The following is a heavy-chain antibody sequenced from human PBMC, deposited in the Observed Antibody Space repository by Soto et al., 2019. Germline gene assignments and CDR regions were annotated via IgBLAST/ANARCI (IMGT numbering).Heavy chain of an antibody. D-gene: IGHD6-13*01. V-gene: IGHV1-18*01. CDR2: ISVYSGNT. J-gene: IGHJ4*02. CDR1: GYTFTSYG. Sequence: QVQLVQSGAEVKKPGASVKVSCKASGYTFTSYGINWVRQAPGQGLEWMGWISVYSGNTNYAQKLQGRVTMTTDTSASTANMELRSLGYDETDRYYCARDSSSSCHNYWGQVTLVTVS. CDR3: ARDSSSSCHNY.